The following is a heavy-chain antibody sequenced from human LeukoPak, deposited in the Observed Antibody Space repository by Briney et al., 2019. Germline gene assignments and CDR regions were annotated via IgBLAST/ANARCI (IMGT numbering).Heavy chain of an antibody. CDR2: IKGDERST. J-gene: IGHJ4*02. CDR1: GFTVSNNY. Sequence: GGSLRLSCAASGFTVSNNYMTWVRQAPGKGLVWVSRIKGDERSTNYADSVKGRFTISRDNAKNTVYLEMNSLRAEDTAVYYCVRGQLWSYYHDYWGQGTLVTVSS. D-gene: IGHD5-18*01. CDR3: VRGQLWSYYHDY. V-gene: IGHV3-74*01.